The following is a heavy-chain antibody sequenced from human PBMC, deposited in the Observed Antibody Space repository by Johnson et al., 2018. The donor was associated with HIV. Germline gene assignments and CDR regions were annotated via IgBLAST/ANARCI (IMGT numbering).Heavy chain of an antibody. Sequence: MLLVESGGGLVQPGGSLRLSCAASGLTFSNYAMSWVRQGPGKGLEWVSAIGASGGRTFYADSVKGRFTISRDNAKNSLYLQMNSLRAEDTAVYYCAKDLSSELLWFIRDAFDVWGQGTMVTVSS. CDR3: AKDLSSELLWFIRDAFDV. CDR1: GLTFSNYA. D-gene: IGHD3-10*01. CDR2: IGASGGRT. J-gene: IGHJ3*01. V-gene: IGHV3-23*04.